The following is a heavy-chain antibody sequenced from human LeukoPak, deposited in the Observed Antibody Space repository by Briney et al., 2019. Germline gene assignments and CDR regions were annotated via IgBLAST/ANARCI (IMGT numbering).Heavy chain of an antibody. CDR3: TTFGDSSGPGY. CDR1: GFTFVNAW. D-gene: IGHD3-22*01. CDR2: ITSKTDGGTT. V-gene: IGHV3-15*01. J-gene: IGHJ4*02. Sequence: GGSLRLSCAASGFTFVNAWMTWVRRAPGKGLEWVGRITSKTDGGTTDYAAPVKGRFTISRDDSKNTLYLQMNSLKTEDTAVYCCTTFGDSSGPGYWGQGTLVTVSS.